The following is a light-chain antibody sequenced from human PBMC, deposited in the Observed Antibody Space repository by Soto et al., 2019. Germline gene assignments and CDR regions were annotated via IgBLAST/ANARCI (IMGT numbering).Light chain of an antibody. V-gene: IGKV3-11*01. Sequence: EVVLTQSPATLSLAPGERATLSCRASQFLSSYLAWYQQKPGQPPRLLIYDTSNRATGIPARFSGSRSGTDFTLTINSLEPEDFAVYYCQQRSNWPGTFGPGTKVDIK. J-gene: IGKJ3*01. CDR2: DTS. CDR3: QQRSNWPGT. CDR1: QFLSSY.